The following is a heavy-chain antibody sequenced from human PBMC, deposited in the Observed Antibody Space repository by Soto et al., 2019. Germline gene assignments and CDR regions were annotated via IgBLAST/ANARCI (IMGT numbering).Heavy chain of an antibody. V-gene: IGHV6-1*01. J-gene: IGHJ5*02. CDR3: ARDGHTAAGPGGNNWFDP. D-gene: IGHD6-13*01. CDR2: TYYRSKWYN. Sequence: QSQTLSLTCAISGDSVSSNSAAWNWIRQSPSRGLEWLGRTYYRSKWYNDYAVSVKSRITINPDTSKNQFSLQLNSVTPEDTAVYYCARDGHTAAGPGGNNWFDPWGQGTLVTVSS. CDR1: GDSVSSNSAA.